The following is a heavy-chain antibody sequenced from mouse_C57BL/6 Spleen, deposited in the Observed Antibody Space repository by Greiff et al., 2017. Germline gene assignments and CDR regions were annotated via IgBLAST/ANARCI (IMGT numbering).Heavy chain of an antibody. D-gene: IGHD2-4*01. CDR3: ARGDYDWFAY. CDR1: GFTFSDYG. Sequence: EVKLVESGGGLVKPGGSLKLSCAASGFTFSDYGMHWVRQAPEKGLEWVAYISSGSSTIYYADTVKGRFTISRDNAKNNLFLQMTSLRSEDTAMYYCARGDYDWFAYWGQGTLVTVSA. J-gene: IGHJ3*01. V-gene: IGHV5-17*01. CDR2: ISSGSSTI.